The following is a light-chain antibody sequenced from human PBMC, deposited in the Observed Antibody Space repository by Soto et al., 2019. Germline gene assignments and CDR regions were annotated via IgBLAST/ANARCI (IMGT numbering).Light chain of an antibody. CDR1: QSVSGY. Sequence: EIVLTQSPATLSLSPGERATLSCRTSQSVSGYLAWYQQKPGQAPRLLIYDASNRATGIPARFSGSGSGTDFTLTISSLEPEDFAVCYCQQRSTFTFGQGTRLEIK. V-gene: IGKV3-11*01. CDR2: DAS. J-gene: IGKJ5*01. CDR3: QQRSTFT.